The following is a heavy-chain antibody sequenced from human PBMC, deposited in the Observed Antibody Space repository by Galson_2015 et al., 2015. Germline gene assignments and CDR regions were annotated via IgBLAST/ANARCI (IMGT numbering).Heavy chain of an antibody. CDR3: ARRGRDIVVVPAASPFDP. J-gene: IGHJ5*02. CDR2: IYHSGST. CDR1: SGSISSSNW. V-gene: IGHV4-4*02. Sequence: SETLSLTCAVSSGSISSSNWWSWVRQPPGKGLEWIGEIYHSGSTNYNPSLKSRVAISVEQSKNQLSLKLSCGPAADTAVYYCARRGRDIVVVPAASPFDPWGQGTLVTVSS. D-gene: IGHD2-2*01.